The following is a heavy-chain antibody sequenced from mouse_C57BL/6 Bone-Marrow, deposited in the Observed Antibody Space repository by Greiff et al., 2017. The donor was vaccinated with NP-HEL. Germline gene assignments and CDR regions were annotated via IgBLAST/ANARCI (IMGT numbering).Heavy chain of an antibody. Sequence: QVQLQQPGAELVRPGTSVKLSCKASGYTFTSYWMHWVKQRPGQGLAWIGVIDPSASYTNYNQKFKGKATLTVDTSSSTAYMQLSSLTSEDSAVYYCAPYDGYFFAYWGQGTLVTVSA. CDR1: GYTFTSYW. V-gene: IGHV1-59*01. CDR3: APYDGYFFAY. D-gene: IGHD2-3*01. J-gene: IGHJ3*01. CDR2: IDPSASYT.